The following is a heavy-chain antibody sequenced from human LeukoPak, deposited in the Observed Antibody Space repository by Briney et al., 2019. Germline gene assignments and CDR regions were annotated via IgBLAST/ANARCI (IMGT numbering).Heavy chain of an antibody. Sequence: KPSETLSLTCAVYGGSFSGYYWSWTRQPPGKGLEWIGEVNHSGSTNYNPSLKSRVTISVDTSRNQFSLKLSSVTAADTAMYHCARAGDSSGYSDYWGQGTLVTVSS. D-gene: IGHD3-22*01. CDR1: GGSFSGYY. CDR2: VNHSGST. V-gene: IGHV4-34*01. CDR3: ARAGDSSGYSDY. J-gene: IGHJ4*02.